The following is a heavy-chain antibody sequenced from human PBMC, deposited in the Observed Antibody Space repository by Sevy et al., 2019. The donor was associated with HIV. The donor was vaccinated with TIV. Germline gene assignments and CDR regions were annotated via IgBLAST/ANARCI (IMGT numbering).Heavy chain of an antibody. CDR1: GFSFSGYV. J-gene: IGHJ3*01. CDR3: AKVTLWELLAAHDAFDV. V-gene: IGHV3-23*01. Sequence: GESLKISCAASGFSFSGYVMNWVRQAPGKGLEWVSSISGRDSSTYYEDSVRGRFIISRDNSENTLYLQMNGLRAEDTAVYYCAKVTLWELLAAHDAFDVWGQGTMVTVSS. D-gene: IGHD1-26*01. CDR2: ISGRDSST.